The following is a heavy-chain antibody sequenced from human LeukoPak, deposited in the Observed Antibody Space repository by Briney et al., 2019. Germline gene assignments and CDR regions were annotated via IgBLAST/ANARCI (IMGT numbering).Heavy chain of an antibody. CDR3: ARGHVEMATISPQGVDY. D-gene: IGHD5-24*01. Sequence: ASVKVSCKASGYTFTSYGISWVRQAPGQGLEWMGWISAYNGNTNYAQKLQGRVTMTTDTSTSTAYMELSRLRSDDTAVYYCARGHVEMATISPQGVDYWGQGTLVTVSS. CDR1: GYTFTSYG. CDR2: ISAYNGNT. J-gene: IGHJ4*02. V-gene: IGHV1-18*01.